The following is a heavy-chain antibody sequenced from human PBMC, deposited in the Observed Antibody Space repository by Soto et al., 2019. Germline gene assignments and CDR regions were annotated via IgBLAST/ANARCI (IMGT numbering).Heavy chain of an antibody. Sequence: QITLKESGPTLVKPTQTLTLTCTFSGFSLTTSGVGVGWIRQPPGKALEWLALIYWDDEKRYSPSLKSRLSITKDTSNNQVVLTMTNMDPVDTATYFCAHSPLGQLLLYFDFWGQGTLVTGSS. CDR3: AHSPLGQLLLYFDF. J-gene: IGHJ4*02. CDR1: GFSLTTSGVG. D-gene: IGHD1-1*01. V-gene: IGHV2-5*02. CDR2: IYWDDEK.